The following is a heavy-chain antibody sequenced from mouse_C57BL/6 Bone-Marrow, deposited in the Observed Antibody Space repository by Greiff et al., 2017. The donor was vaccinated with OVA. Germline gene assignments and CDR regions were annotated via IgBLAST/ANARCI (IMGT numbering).Heavy chain of an antibody. CDR1: GFTFSDYY. Sequence: EVQLVESGGGLVQPGGSLKLSCAASGFTFSDYYMYWVRQTPEKRLEWVAYISNGGGSTYYPDTVKGRFTISRDNAKNTLYRQMSRLKSEDTAMYYCASGRAMDYWGQGTSVTVSS. CDR2: ISNGGGST. CDR3: ASGRAMDY. V-gene: IGHV5-12*01. J-gene: IGHJ4*01.